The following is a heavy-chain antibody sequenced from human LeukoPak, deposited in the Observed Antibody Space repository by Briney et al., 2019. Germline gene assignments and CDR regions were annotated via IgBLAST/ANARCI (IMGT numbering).Heavy chain of an antibody. Sequence: GGSLRLSCAASGFTFSSYAMSWVRQAPGKGLEWVSVISGSGGSTYYADSVKGRFTISRDNSKNTLYLQMNSLRAEDTAVYFCASYKYGSSSHYWGQGTLVTVSS. J-gene: IGHJ4*02. D-gene: IGHD6-6*01. CDR3: ASYKYGSSSHY. CDR1: GFTFSSYA. V-gene: IGHV3-23*01. CDR2: ISGSGGST.